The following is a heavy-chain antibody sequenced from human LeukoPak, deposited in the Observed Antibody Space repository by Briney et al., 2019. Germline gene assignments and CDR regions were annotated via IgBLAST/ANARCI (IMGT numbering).Heavy chain of an antibody. CDR3: AKELGGTEIGYCYDYYYYYMDV. D-gene: IGHD5-18*01. V-gene: IGHV3-30*18. J-gene: IGHJ6*03. Sequence: GESLKISCAASGFTFSSYGMHWVRQAPGKGLEWVAVISYDGSNKYYADSVKGRFTISRDNSKNTLYLQMNSLRAEDTAVYYCAKELGGTEIGYCYDYYYYYMDVWGKGTTVTVSS. CDR2: ISYDGSNK. CDR1: GFTFSSYG.